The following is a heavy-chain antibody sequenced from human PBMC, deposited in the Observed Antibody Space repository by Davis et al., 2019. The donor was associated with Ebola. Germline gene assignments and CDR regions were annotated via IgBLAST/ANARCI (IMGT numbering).Heavy chain of an antibody. CDR3: ARGGGIMVQGVIIGRGWFDP. Sequence: AASVTVSCKASGYTFTSYAMHWVRQAPGQRLEWMGWINAGNGNTKYAQKVQDRVTMTTDTSTSTAYMELRSLRSDDTAVYYCARGGGIMVQGVIIGRGWFDPWGQGTLVTVSS. J-gene: IGHJ5*02. V-gene: IGHV1-3*01. CDR2: INAGNGNT. D-gene: IGHD3-10*01. CDR1: GYTFTSYA.